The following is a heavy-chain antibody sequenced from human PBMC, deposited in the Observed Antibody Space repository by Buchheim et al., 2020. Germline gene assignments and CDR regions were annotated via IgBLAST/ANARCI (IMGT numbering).Heavy chain of an antibody. CDR1: GFTFSSYA. V-gene: IGHV3-30-3*01. CDR2: ISYDGSNK. Sequence: QVQLVESGGGVVQPGRSLRLSRAASGFTFSSYAMHWVRQAPGKGLEWVAVISYDGSNKYYADSVKGRFTISRDNSKNTLYLQMNSLRAEDTAVYYCARNGGDALGYFDYWGQGTL. J-gene: IGHJ4*02. CDR3: ARNGGDALGYFDY. D-gene: IGHD2-21*02.